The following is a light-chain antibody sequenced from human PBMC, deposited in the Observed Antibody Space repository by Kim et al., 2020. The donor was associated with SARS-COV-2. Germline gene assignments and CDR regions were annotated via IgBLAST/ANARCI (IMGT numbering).Light chain of an antibody. CDR3: LLSYSGARPVV. CDR2: DTS. J-gene: IGLJ2*01. Sequence: ACGSSTVAVTMVHYAYWSRKRPVQAPMTLINDTSNKHSWTPARFSGSLLGGKAALTLSGAQPEDEAEYYCLLSYSGARPVVFGGGTQLTVL. V-gene: IGLV7-46*01. CDR1: TVAVTMVHY.